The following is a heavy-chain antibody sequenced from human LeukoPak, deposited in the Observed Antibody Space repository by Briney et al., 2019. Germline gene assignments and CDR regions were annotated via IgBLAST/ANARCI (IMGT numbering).Heavy chain of an antibody. D-gene: IGHD2/OR15-2a*01. CDR2: IYHSGST. CDR3: ASTRVYEDYYYGMDV. CDR1: GGSISSGGYS. Sequence: SETLSLTCTVSGGSISSGGYSWSWIRQPPGKGLEWIGYIYHSGSTYYNPSLKSRVTISVDRSKNQFSLKLSSVTAADTAVYYCASTRVYEDYYYGMDVWGQGTTVTVSS. V-gene: IGHV4-30-2*01. J-gene: IGHJ6*02.